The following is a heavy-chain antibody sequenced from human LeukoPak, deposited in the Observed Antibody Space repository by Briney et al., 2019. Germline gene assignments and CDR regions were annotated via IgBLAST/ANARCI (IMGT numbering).Heavy chain of an antibody. CDR2: IKHSGST. D-gene: IGHD2-15*01. J-gene: IGHJ4*02. CDR1: GGSFSGYY. V-gene: IGHV4-34*01. CDR3: ARGVYCSGGNCYLPLDS. Sequence: SETQSLTCAVYGGSFSGYYWSWIRQPPGKGREWIGEIKHSGSTNYSPCLQSRVTISVDTSKNQFSLKLSSVTAADQAVYYCARGVYCSGGNCYLPLDSWGQGTLVTVSS.